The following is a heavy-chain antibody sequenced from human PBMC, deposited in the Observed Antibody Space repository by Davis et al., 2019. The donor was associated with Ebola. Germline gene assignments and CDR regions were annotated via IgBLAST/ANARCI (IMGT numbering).Heavy chain of an antibody. D-gene: IGHD3-22*01. CDR1: GFTFSSYA. V-gene: IGHV3-64*04. CDR2: ISSNGGST. CDR3: ATNYYDSSGSYYLSYYFDY. J-gene: IGHJ4*02. Sequence: PGGSLRLSCAASGFTFSSYAMHWVRQAPGKGLEYVSAISSNGGSTYYADSVKGRFTISRDNSKNTLYLQMNSLRAEDTAVYYCATNYYDSSGSYYLSYYFDYWGQGTLVTVSS.